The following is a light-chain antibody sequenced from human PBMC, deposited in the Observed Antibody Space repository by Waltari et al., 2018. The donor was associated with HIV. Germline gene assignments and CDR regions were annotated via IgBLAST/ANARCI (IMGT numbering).Light chain of an antibody. V-gene: IGKV1-12*01. J-gene: IGKJ4*01. Sequence: IQMTQSPSSVSASVGGAVSISCRASQNIGRALAWYQLKPGRAPRLLIYEASRLDDGVPTRFKGSGSRSNFTLGITNLQPEDFAIYFCQQAKNFPHTFAGGTRVE. CDR3: QQAKNFPHT. CDR2: EAS. CDR1: QNIGRA.